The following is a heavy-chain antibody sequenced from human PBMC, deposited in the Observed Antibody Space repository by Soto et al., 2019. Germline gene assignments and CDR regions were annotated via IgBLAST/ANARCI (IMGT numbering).Heavy chain of an antibody. CDR3: AKDYGGNQEPKTFDY. CDR1: GFTFSSYA. J-gene: IGHJ4*02. Sequence: EVQLLESGGGLVQPGGSLRLSCAAAGFTFSSYAMSWVRQAPGKGLEWVSAISGSGGSTYYADSVKGRVTISRDNSKNTLYLQMNSLRAEDTAVYYCAKDYGGNQEPKTFDYWGQGTVVTVSS. V-gene: IGHV3-23*01. CDR2: ISGSGGST. D-gene: IGHD4-17*01.